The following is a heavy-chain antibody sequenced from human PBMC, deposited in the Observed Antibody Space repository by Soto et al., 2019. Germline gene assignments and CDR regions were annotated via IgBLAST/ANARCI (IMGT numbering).Heavy chain of an antibody. Sequence: EFQVMQSGGGLVQPGGSLRLACAASGFPFSTTDMSWVRQAPGKGLKWVSTISGGGETTYYADSVKGRFTISRDNFKNTVYLQMDGLRVDDTALYYCAKNSGWFNTWGQGDLVTVSS. CDR2: ISGGGETT. V-gene: IGHV3-23*01. CDR1: GFPFSTTD. CDR3: AKNSGWFNT. D-gene: IGHD3-10*01. J-gene: IGHJ5*02.